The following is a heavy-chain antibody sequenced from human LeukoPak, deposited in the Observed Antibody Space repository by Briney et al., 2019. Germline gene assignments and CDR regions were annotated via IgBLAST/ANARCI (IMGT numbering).Heavy chain of an antibody. CDR3: ARGEDCSSTSCYSSLYYMDV. V-gene: IGHV4-30-4*08. Sequence: SETLSLTCTVSGGSISSGDYCWSWIRQPPGKGLEWIGYIYYSGSTYYNPSLKSRVTISVDTSKNQFSLKLSSVTAADTAVYYCARGEDCSSTSCYSSLYYMDVWGKGTTVTVSS. D-gene: IGHD2-2*01. J-gene: IGHJ6*03. CDR2: IYYSGST. CDR1: GGSISSGDYC.